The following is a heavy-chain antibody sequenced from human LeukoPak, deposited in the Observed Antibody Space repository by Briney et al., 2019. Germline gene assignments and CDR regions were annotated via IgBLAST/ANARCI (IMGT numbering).Heavy chain of an antibody. V-gene: IGHV4-39*01. J-gene: IGHJ5*01. Sequence: GSLRLSCAASGFTFSRYWMSWIRQPPGRGLEWIGSIYYSGSTYYNPSLKSRVTISVDTSKNQFSLKLSSVTAADTAVYYCVRHQYYYGAGSYYVFDSWGQGTLVTVSS. CDR2: IYYSGST. CDR1: GFTFSRYW. CDR3: VRHQYYYGAGSYYVFDS. D-gene: IGHD3-10*01.